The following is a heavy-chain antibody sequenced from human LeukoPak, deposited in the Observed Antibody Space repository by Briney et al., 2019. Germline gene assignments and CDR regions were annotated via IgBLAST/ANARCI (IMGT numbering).Heavy chain of an antibody. J-gene: IGHJ5*02. CDR1: GFTFSSYA. D-gene: IGHD1-20*01. CDR2: ISGSGGST. CDR3: ASFITGTTGWFDP. V-gene: IGHV3-23*01. Sequence: YPGGSLRLSCAASGFTFSSYAMSWVRQAPGKGLEWVSAISGSGGSTYYADSVKGRFTISRDNSKNTLYLQMNSLRAEDTAVYYCASFITGTTGWFDPWGQGTLVTVSS.